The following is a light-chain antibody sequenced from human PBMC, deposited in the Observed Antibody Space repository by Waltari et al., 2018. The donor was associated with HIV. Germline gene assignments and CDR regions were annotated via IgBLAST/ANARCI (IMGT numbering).Light chain of an antibody. V-gene: IGLV2-8*01. J-gene: IGLJ2*01. CDR1: SSDVGGYNY. CDR3: SSYAGSNNVV. Sequence: QSALTQPPSASGSPGQSVTISCTGTSSDVGGYNYVSWYQPHPGKAPKLMIYEVSKRPSGVPDLFSGSKSGNTASLTVSGLQAEDEADYYCSSYAGSNNVVFGGGTKLTVL. CDR2: EVS.